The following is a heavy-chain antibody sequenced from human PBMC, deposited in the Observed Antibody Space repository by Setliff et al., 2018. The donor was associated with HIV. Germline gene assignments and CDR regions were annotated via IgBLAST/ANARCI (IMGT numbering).Heavy chain of an antibody. V-gene: IGHV1-18*01. Sequence: ASVKVSCKTSGYMFIAYGMSWVRQAPGQGLEWMGWISAYTRNTNYAQKVQGRVTMTADTSTNTAYMELRSLRSDDTAVYYCARSVAPPEVFDIWGQGTMVTVSS. CDR2: ISAYTRNT. J-gene: IGHJ3*02. CDR1: GYMFIAYG. CDR3: ARSVAPPEVFDI.